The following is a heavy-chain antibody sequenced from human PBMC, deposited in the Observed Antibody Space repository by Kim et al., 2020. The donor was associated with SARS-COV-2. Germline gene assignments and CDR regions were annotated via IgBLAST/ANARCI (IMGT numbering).Heavy chain of an antibody. D-gene: IGHD3-9*01. J-gene: IGHJ6*02. V-gene: IGHV3-7*01. Sequence: GGSLRLSCAASGFTFSSYWMSWVRQAPGKGLEWVANIKQDGSEKYYVDSVKGRFTISRDNAKNSLYLQMNSLRAEDTAVYYCARDATGESFDWLTAYYYYGMDVWGQGTTVTVSS. CDR1: GFTFSSYW. CDR2: IKQDGSEK. CDR3: ARDATGESFDWLTAYYYYGMDV.